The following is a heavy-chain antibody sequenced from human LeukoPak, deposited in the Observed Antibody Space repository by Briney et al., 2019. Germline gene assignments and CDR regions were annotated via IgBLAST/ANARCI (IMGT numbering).Heavy chain of an antibody. D-gene: IGHD2-15*01. CDR3: ATRSLPGYYYGMDV. J-gene: IGHJ6*02. CDR2: IYSGGST. CDR1: GFTFTSYS. Sequence: GGSLRLSCAASGFTFTSYSMNWVRQAPGKGLEWVSIIYSGGSTYYVDSVKGRFTISRDNSKNTLYLQMNSLRAEDTAVYYCATRSLPGYYYGMDVWGQGTTVTVSS. V-gene: IGHV3-53*01.